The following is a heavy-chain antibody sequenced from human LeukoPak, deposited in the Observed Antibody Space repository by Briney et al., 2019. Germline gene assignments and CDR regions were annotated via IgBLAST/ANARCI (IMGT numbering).Heavy chain of an antibody. J-gene: IGHJ6*03. CDR3: ARGNYDFWSGYHYYYYYTDV. CDR2: ISSSSSTI. Sequence: GGSLRLSCAASGFTFSSYSMNWVRQAPGKGLEWVSYISSSSSTIYYADSVKGRFTISRDNAKNSLYLQMNSLRDEDTAVYYCARGNYDFWSGYHYYYYYTDVWGKGTTVTVSS. CDR1: GFTFSSYS. D-gene: IGHD3-3*01. V-gene: IGHV3-48*02.